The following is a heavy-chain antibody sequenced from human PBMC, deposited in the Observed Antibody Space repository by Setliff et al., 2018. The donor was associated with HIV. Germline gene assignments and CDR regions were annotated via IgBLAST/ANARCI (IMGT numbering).Heavy chain of an antibody. J-gene: IGHJ5*02. D-gene: IGHD4-4*01. CDR1: GGSFSAYH. CDR3: ARHPVILPSMPINNWFDP. Sequence: KSSETLSLTCAVYGGSFSAYHWSWIRQTPGKGLEWLGEINHSGSTAYNLALESRVSMSIDTSKNQFSLKLTSVTAADTARYYCARHPVILPSMPINNWFDPWGQGILVTVSS. V-gene: IGHV4-34*01. CDR2: INHSGST.